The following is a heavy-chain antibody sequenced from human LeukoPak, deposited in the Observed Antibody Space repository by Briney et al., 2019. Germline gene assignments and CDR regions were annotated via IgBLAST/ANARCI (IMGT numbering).Heavy chain of an antibody. J-gene: IGHJ4*02. D-gene: IGHD6-13*01. CDR1: GGSFSGYY. CDR3: SAMGSSSWYDFHDYFDY. Sequence: PSETLSLTCAVYGGSFSGYYWSWIRQPPGKGLEWIGEINHSGSTNYNPSLKSRVTISVDTSKSQFSLKLSSVTAADTAVYYCSAMGSSSWYDFHDYFDYWGQGTLVTVSS. CDR2: INHSGST. V-gene: IGHV4-34*01.